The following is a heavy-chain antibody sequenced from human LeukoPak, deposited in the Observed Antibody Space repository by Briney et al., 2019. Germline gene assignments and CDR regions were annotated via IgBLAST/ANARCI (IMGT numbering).Heavy chain of an antibody. CDR3: ARVGSIVSRYYFDY. D-gene: IGHD3-10*01. J-gene: IGHJ4*02. V-gene: IGHV4-30-4*01. CDR2: IYYSGST. Sequence: SETLSLTCTVSGGSISSGDYYWSWIRQSPGKGLEWIGYIYYSGSTYYNPSLKSRVTISVDTSKNQFSLKLSSVTAADTAVYYCARVGSIVSRYYFDYWGQGTLVTVSS. CDR1: GGSISSGDYY.